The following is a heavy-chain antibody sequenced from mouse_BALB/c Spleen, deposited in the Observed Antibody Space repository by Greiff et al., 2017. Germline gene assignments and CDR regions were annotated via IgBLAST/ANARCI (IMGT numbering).Heavy chain of an antibody. J-gene: IGHJ4*01. Sequence: QVQLKQSGPGLVAPSQSLSITCTVSGFSLTSYGVHWVRQPPGKGLEWLGVIWAGGSTNYNSALMSRLSISKDNSKSQVFLKMNSLQTDDTAMYYCARDGYFLCCAMDYWGQGTSVTVSS. CDR2: IWAGGST. D-gene: IGHD2-3*01. CDR3: ARDGYFLCCAMDY. CDR1: GFSLTSYG. V-gene: IGHV2-9*02.